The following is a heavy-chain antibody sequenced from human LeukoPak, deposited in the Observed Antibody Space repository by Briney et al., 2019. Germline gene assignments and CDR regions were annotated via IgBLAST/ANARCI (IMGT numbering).Heavy chain of an antibody. D-gene: IGHD2-15*01. V-gene: IGHV3-23*01. Sequence: PGGSLRLSCAASGFTFSSYAMSWVRQAPGKGLEWVSAISGSGGSTYYADSVKGRFTISRDNSKNTLYLQMNSLRAEDTAVYYCAAGALTRYCSGGSCYFCYWGQGTLVTVSS. CDR3: AAGALTRYCSGGSCYFCY. CDR2: ISGSGGST. J-gene: IGHJ4*02. CDR1: GFTFSSYA.